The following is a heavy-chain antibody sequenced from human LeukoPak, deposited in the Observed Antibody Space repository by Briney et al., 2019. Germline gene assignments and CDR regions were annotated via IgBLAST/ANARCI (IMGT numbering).Heavy chain of an antibody. J-gene: IGHJ4*02. CDR3: AKAHPTYCTNGVCNSFDH. V-gene: IGHV3-9*01. D-gene: IGHD2-8*01. CDR1: GFTFNDHA. Sequence: GGSLRLSCAASGFTFNDHAMHWVRQAPGKGLVWVSGSSWNSDRIGYADSVKGRFTISRDNAKNSLYLQMNSLRPEDTALYYCAKAHPTYCTNGVCNSFDHWGQGTLVTVSS. CDR2: SSWNSDRI.